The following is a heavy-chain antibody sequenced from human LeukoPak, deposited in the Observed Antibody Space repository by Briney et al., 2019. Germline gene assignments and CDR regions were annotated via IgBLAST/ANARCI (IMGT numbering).Heavy chain of an antibody. Sequence: SETLSLTCTVSSGSISSYYCSWIRQPPGKGLEWIGYIYYSGSTNYNPSLKSRVTISVDTSRNQFSLKLSSVTAADTAVYYCARERPVTGNDYWGQGTLVTVSS. D-gene: IGHD2-21*02. J-gene: IGHJ4*02. CDR1: SGSISSYY. V-gene: IGHV4-59*12. CDR3: ARERPVTGNDY. CDR2: IYYSGST.